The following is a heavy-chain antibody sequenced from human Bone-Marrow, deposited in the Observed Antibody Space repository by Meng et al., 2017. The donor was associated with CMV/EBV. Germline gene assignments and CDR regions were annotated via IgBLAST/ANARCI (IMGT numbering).Heavy chain of an antibody. CDR1: GGSFSGYY. CDR2: INHSGST. Sequence: SETLSLTCAVYGGSFSGYYWSWIRQPPGKGLEWIGEINHSGSTNYNPSLKSRVTISVDTSKNQFSLKLSSVTAADTAVYYCARTRIEVEPDGRKIKYYNYGMDVWGQGTTVTVSS. D-gene: IGHD2-2*01. V-gene: IGHV4-34*01. J-gene: IGHJ6*02. CDR3: ARTRIEVEPDGRKIKYYNYGMDV.